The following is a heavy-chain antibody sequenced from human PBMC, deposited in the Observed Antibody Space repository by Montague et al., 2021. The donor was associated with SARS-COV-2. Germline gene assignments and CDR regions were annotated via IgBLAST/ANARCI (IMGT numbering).Heavy chain of an antibody. D-gene: IGHD3-16*02. J-gene: IGHJ4*02. CDR3: ARLGITLGGVIVIRYYFDF. V-gene: IGHV4-39*01. Sequence: SETLSLTCTFSGASRSTKNYYWGWIRQPPGKGLEWIGSISYSATSYSNPSLKSRVTMSVDTSRNQLSLNLSSVTVADMAVYYCARLGITLGGVIVIRYYFDFWGQGTLVTVSS. CDR2: ISYSATS. CDR1: GASRSTKNYY.